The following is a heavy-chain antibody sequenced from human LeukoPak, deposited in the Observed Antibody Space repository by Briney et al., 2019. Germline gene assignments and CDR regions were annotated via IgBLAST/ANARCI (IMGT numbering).Heavy chain of an antibody. J-gene: IGHJ4*02. V-gene: IGHV3-48*03. Sequence: QSGGSLRLSCAASGFTFSSYEMNWVRQAPGKGLEWLSYISSSGITTYYADSVKGRFTISRDNAKNSLYLQMNSLRAEDTAVYYCATNPQWLLQYWGQGTLVTVSS. D-gene: IGHD6-19*01. CDR2: ISSSGITT. CDR1: GFTFSSYE. CDR3: ATNPQWLLQY.